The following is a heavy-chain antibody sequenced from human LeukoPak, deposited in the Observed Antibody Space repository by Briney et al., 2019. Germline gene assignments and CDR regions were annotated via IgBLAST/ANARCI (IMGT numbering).Heavy chain of an antibody. CDR3: ATSGSGSCFDAFDI. CDR1: GGSFSGYY. Sequence: SETLSLTCAVYGGSFSGYYWSWIRQPPGKGLEWIGEINHSGSTNYNPSLKSRVTISVDTSKNQFSLKLSSVTAADTAVYYCATSGSGSCFDAFDIWGQGTMVTVSS. V-gene: IGHV4-34*01. CDR2: INHSGST. J-gene: IGHJ3*02. D-gene: IGHD1-26*01.